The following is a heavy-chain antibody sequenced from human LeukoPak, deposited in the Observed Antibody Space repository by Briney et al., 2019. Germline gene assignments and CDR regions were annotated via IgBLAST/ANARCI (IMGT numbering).Heavy chain of an antibody. CDR2: IKQDGSEK. V-gene: IGHV3-7*01. CDR1: GFTVSSNY. CDR3: ASGPLDSSGYYYDWSAFDI. D-gene: IGHD3-22*01. Sequence: GGSLRLSCAASGFTVSSNYMSWVRQAPGKGLEWVANIKQDGSEKYYVDSVKGRFTISRDNAKNSLYLQMNSLRAEDTAVYYCASGPLDSSGYYYDWSAFDIWGQGTMVTVSS. J-gene: IGHJ3*02.